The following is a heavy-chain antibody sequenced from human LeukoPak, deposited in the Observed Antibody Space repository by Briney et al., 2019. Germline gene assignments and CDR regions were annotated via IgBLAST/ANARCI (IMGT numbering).Heavy chain of an antibody. V-gene: IGHV4-59*01. Sequence: SETLSLTCTVSGGSLDSYYWSWIRQPPGKGLEWIGYIYYTGSTEYHPSLKSRVTISLDTSKNQFSLKLTSVTAADTAVYYCARVYQSAEYYFDYWGQGNLVSVSS. CDR3: ARVYQSAEYYFDY. CDR2: IYYTGST. D-gene: IGHD2-2*01. J-gene: IGHJ4*02. CDR1: GGSLDSYY.